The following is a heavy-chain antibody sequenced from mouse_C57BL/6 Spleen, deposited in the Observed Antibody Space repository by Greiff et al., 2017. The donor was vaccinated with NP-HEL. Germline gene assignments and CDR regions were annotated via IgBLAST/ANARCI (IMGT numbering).Heavy chain of an antibody. D-gene: IGHD2-1*01. CDR2: ISSGSSTI. CDR3: ARGPIYYGNYDYAMDY. V-gene: IGHV5-17*01. J-gene: IGHJ4*01. Sequence: EVQLVESGGGLVKPGGSLKLSCAASGFTFSDYGMHWVRQAPEKGLEWVAYISSGSSTIYYADTVKGRFTISRDNAKNTLFLQMTSLRSEDTAMYYCARGPIYYGNYDYAMDYWGQGTSVTVSS. CDR1: GFTFSDYG.